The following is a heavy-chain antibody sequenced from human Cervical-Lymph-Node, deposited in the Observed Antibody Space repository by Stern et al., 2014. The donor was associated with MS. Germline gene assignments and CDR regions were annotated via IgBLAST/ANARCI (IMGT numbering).Heavy chain of an antibody. J-gene: IGHJ4*02. V-gene: IGHV5-51*01. CDR2: IYPGDSDI. Sequence: EVQLVESGAEVKKPGESLKISCTGSGYSFTTYWIGWVRQMPGKGLEWMGIIYPGDSDIIYSPSFQDQVTISADTSINTAYLQWSSVKASDTAMYYCARQRLPDYWGQGTLVTVSS. CDR3: ARQRLPDY. D-gene: IGHD2-21*02. CDR1: GYSFTTYW.